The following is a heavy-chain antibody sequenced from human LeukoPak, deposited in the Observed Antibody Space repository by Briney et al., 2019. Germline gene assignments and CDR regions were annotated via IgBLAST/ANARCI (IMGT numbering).Heavy chain of an antibody. CDR1: GGTFSSYA. Sequence: ASVKVSCKASGGTFSSYAISWVRQAPGQGLEWMGIINPSAGSTSYAQKFRGRVTMTRDTSTSTLYMELSSLRSEDTAVYYCARPTRPRDNTAIFDYWGQGALVTVSS. CDR3: ARPTRPRDNTAIFDY. CDR2: INPSAGST. D-gene: IGHD1-1*01. V-gene: IGHV1-46*03. J-gene: IGHJ4*02.